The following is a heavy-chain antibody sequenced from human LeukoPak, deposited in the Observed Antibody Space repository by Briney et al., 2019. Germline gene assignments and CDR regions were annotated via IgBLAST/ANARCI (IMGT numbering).Heavy chain of an antibody. J-gene: IGHJ4*02. CDR2: IKSKTDGGTT. V-gene: IGHV3-15*01. CDR3: TTPLYDFWSGYYYGGFDY. CDR1: GFTFSSYS. D-gene: IGHD3-3*01. Sequence: GGSLRLSCAASGFTFSSYSMNWVRQAPGKGLEWVGRIKSKTDGGTTDYAAPVKGRFTISRDDSKNTLYLQMNSLKTEDTAVYYCTTPLYDFWSGYYYGGFDYWGQGTLVTVSS.